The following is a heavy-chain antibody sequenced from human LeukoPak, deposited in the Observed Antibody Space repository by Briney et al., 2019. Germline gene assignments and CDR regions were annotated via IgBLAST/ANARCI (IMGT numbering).Heavy chain of an antibody. CDR2: IYYSGTT. CDR1: GGSLSTSYYY. J-gene: IGHJ6*03. Sequence: PSETLSLTCTVSGGSLSTSYYYWGWIRQPPGRGLGWIGTIYYSGTTYYNPSLESRVTISEDTSKNQFSLMLRSVTAADTAVYFCARQASDYFYYYMDVWGKGTTVTVSS. CDR3: ARQASDYFYYYMDV. V-gene: IGHV4-39*01.